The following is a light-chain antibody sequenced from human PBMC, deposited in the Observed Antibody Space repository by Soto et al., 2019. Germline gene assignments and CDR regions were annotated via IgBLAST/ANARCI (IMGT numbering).Light chain of an antibody. CDR1: QSVSSY. J-gene: IGKJ1*01. CDR2: DAS. CDR3: QQYGSLSWT. V-gene: IGKV3-11*01. Sequence: EIVLTQSPATLSLSPGERATLSCRASQSVSSYLAWYQQKPGQAPRLLIYDASNRATGIPARFSGSGSGTDFTLTISRLEPEAFAVYHCQQYGSLSWTFGKGTKV.